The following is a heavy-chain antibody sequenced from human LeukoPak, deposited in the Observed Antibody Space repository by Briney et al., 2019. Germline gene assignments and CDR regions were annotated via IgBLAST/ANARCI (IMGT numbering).Heavy chain of an antibody. CDR1: GGSISSYY. D-gene: IGHD5-18*01. Sequence: PSETLSLTCTVSGGSISSYYWSWFRQTPGKGPEWIGYIYYSGSTKYNPSLKSRVTISVDRSKNQFSLKLNSVTAADTAVYYCARYWGVQLWPHWYFDLWGRGSLVTFSS. J-gene: IGHJ2*01. V-gene: IGHV4-59*01. CDR3: ARYWGVQLWPHWYFDL. CDR2: IYYSGST.